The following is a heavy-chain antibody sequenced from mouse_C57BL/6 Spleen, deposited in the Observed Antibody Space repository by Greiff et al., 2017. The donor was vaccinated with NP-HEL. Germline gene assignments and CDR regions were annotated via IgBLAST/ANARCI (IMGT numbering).Heavy chain of an antibody. V-gene: IGHV2-2*01. CDR2: IWSGGST. CDR3: ASYGYDGYYAMDY. CDR1: GFSLTSYG. J-gene: IGHJ4*01. D-gene: IGHD2-2*01. Sequence: VQRVESGPGLVQPSQSLSITCTVSGFSLTSYGVHWVRQSPGKGLEWLGVIWSGGSTDYNAAFISRLSISKDNSKSQVFFKMNSLQADDTAIYYCASYGYDGYYAMDYWGQGTSVTVSS.